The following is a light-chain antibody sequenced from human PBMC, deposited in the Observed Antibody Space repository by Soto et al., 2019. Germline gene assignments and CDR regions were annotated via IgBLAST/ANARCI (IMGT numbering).Light chain of an antibody. V-gene: IGLV2-8*01. CDR1: SSDVGGYNY. Sequence: QSALTQPPSASGSPGQSVTISCTGTSSDVGGYNYVSWYQHHPGKAPNLIISDVNERPSGVPDRFSGSKSGNTASLTVSGLQAEDEADYYCSSYAGRNRYVFGTGTKVTVL. J-gene: IGLJ1*01. CDR3: SSYAGRNRYV. CDR2: DVN.